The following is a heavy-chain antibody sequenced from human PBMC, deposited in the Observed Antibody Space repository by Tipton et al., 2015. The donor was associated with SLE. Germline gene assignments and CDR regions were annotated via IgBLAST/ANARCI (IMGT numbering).Heavy chain of an antibody. CDR2: ISWDGGST. CDR1: GFTFDDYT. J-gene: IGHJ5*02. CDR3: AKAGQLYSYGYNWFDP. V-gene: IGHV3-43*01. D-gene: IGHD5-18*01. Sequence: SLRLSCAASGFTFDDYTMHWVRQAPGKGLEWVSLISWDGGSTYYADSVKGRFTISRDNSKNSLYLQMNSLRTEDTALYYCAKAGQLYSYGYNWFDPWGQGTLVTVSS.